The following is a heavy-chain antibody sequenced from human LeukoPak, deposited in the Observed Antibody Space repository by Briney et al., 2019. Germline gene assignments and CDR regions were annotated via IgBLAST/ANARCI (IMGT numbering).Heavy chain of an antibody. CDR3: AKRWFGGIYEENLVDY. J-gene: IGHJ4*02. Sequence: PGGSLRLSCAASGFTFSSYGMHWVRQAPGKGLEWVAFIRYDGSNKYYADSVRGRFTISRDNSKNTLYLQMNSLRAEDTAVYYCAKRWFGGIYEENLVDYWGQGTLVTVSS. D-gene: IGHD3-10*01. CDR1: GFTFSSYG. CDR2: IRYDGSNK. V-gene: IGHV3-30*02.